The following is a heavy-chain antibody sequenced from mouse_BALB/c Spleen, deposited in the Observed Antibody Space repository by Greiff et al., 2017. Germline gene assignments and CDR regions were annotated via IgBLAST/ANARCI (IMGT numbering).Heavy chain of an antibody. CDR3: ARRGEDFDY. Sequence: QVQLQQSGAELMKPGASVKISCTATGYTFSSYCIEWVKQRPGHGLEWIGEILPGSGSTNYNEKFKGKATFTADTSSNTAYMQLSSLTSEDSAVYYCARRGEDFDYWGQGTTLTVAS. CDR1: GYTFSSYC. V-gene: IGHV1-9*01. J-gene: IGHJ2*01. CDR2: ILPGSGST.